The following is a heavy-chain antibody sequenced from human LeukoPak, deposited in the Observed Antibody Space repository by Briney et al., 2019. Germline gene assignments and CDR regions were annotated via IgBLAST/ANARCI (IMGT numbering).Heavy chain of an antibody. Sequence: ETLSLTCSVSGGSISSYYWSWIRQPPGKGLEWIGYIYYSGSTNYNPSLKSRVTISMDTSKNQFSLKLSSVTAADTAVYYCARLPPGTVYYFDYWGQGTLVTVSS. CDR2: IYYSGST. D-gene: IGHD3/OR15-3a*01. J-gene: IGHJ4*02. CDR1: GGSISSYY. V-gene: IGHV4-59*08. CDR3: ARLPPGTVYYFDY.